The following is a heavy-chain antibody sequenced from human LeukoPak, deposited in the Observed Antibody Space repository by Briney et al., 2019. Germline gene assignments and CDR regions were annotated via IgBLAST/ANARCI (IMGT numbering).Heavy chain of an antibody. CDR1: GFTFSSYG. CDR2: IWYDGSNN. V-gene: IGHV3-33*01. D-gene: IGHD3-22*01. Sequence: GGSLRLSCAASGFTFSSYGMHWVRQAPGKGLEWVAVIWYDGSNNYYADSVKGRFTISRDNSKNTLYLQMNSLRAEDTAVYYCARDKKDYDSSGYIDYWGQGTLVTVSS. J-gene: IGHJ4*02. CDR3: ARDKKDYDSSGYIDY.